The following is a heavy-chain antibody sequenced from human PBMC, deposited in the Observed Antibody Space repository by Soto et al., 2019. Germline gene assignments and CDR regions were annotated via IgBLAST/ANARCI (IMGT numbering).Heavy chain of an antibody. CDR3: ARDPHFASGITGTEYYFEY. V-gene: IGHV1-46*01. J-gene: IGHJ4*02. D-gene: IGHD1-20*01. CDR2: INPSGGST. Sequence: ASVKVSCKXSGYTFTSYYMHWVRQAPGQGLEWMGIINPSGGSTSYAQKFQGRVTMTRDASTSTVYMELSSLRSEDTAVYYCARDPHFASGITGTEYYFEYWGQGTLVTVSS. CDR1: GYTFTSYY.